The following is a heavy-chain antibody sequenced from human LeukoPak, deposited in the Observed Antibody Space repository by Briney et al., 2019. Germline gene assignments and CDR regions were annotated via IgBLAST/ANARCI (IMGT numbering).Heavy chain of an antibody. J-gene: IGHJ6*03. CDR1: GFTFSSYA. CDR2: ISYDGSNK. D-gene: IGHD1-7*01. CDR3: AKDRNYLGYYYYYYMDV. Sequence: PGGSLRLSCAASGFTFSSYAMHWVRQAPGKGLEWVAVISYDGSNKYYADSVKGRFTISRDNSKNTLYLQMNSLRAEDTAVYYCAKDRNYLGYYYYYYMDVWGKGTTVTVSS. V-gene: IGHV3-30*04.